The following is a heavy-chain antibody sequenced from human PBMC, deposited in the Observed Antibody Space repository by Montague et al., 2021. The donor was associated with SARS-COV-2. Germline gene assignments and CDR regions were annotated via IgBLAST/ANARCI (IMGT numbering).Heavy chain of an antibody. D-gene: IGHD3-3*01. V-gene: IGHV4-34*01. CDR1: GGSFSGYY. CDR3: ARGPGVFIILAIYYYYCMDV. Sequence: SETLSLTCAVSGGSFSGYYWCWIRQPPGKGLEWIGEINHSGSTNYNPSLKSRVTISVDTSKNQFSLKLSSVTAAATAVYYCARGPGVFIILAIYYYYCMDVWGQGTTVTVSS. CDR2: INHSGST. J-gene: IGHJ6*02.